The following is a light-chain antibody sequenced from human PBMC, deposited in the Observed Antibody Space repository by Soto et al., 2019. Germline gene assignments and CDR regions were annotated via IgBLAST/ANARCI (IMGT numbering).Light chain of an antibody. CDR1: TINVGHSSF. J-gene: IGLJ1*01. V-gene: IGLV2-8*01. CDR3: NAQADNGKHV. Sequence: QSALTQPPSAPGSPDQQVTISCPETTINVGHSSFISWYQQHPGKGPKLIIYEVSKRPSGVPDRFSGSKSGNTASLSVSGLQDEDEADYFCNAQADNGKHVFGTGTKLTVL. CDR2: EVS.